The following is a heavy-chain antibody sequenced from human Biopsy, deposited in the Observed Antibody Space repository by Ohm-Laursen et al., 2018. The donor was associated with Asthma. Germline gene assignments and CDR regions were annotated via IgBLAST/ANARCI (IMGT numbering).Heavy chain of an antibody. Sequence: SLRLSCAASGFTFRSYAMHWVRQAPGKGLEWVAVGGSYYDGGLKYYADSVNGRFTVSRDDSKNTLYLQMNSLRPDDTAVYYCARDVMAWYLPAFDFWGQGTLVTVSS. CDR1: GFTFRSYA. CDR3: ARDVMAWYLPAFDF. CDR2: GGSYYDGGLK. J-gene: IGHJ4*02. V-gene: IGHV3-30-3*01. D-gene: IGHD3-3*01.